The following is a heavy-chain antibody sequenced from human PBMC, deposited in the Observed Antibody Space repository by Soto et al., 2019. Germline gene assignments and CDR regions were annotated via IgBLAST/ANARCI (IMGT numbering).Heavy chain of an antibody. V-gene: IGHV3-33*01. D-gene: IGHD3-10*01. J-gene: IGHJ4*02. CDR3: ARDRGSDDPIDY. Sequence: QVQLVESGGGVVQPERSLRLSCAASGFTFSNYGMHWVRQAPGKGPEWVAVVWHDGKTKYYADSVEGRFTISRDNSRNTLFLQMNSLRAEDTAVYHCARDRGSDDPIDYWGQGTLVTVSS. CDR2: VWHDGKTK. CDR1: GFTFSNYG.